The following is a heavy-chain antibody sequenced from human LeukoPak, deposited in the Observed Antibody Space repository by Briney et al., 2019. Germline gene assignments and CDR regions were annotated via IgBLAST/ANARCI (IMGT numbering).Heavy chain of an antibody. J-gene: IGHJ4*02. Sequence: ASVKVSCMASGYALTGNDFYWVRQAPGQGLEYMGSVNPLTGDTNYAQKFQGRVTMTRDTSRNTAYMELSGLTSDDTAMYYCATRPRPVTIGPFDYWGQGTLVTVSS. CDR2: VNPLTGDT. CDR1: GYALTGND. V-gene: IGHV1-2*02. CDR3: ATRPRPVTIGPFDY. D-gene: IGHD2-21*02.